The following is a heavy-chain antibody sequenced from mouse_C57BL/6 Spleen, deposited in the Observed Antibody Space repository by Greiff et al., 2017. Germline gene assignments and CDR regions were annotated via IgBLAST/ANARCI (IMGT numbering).Heavy chain of an antibody. D-gene: IGHD1-1*01. CDR1: GYTFTDYY. CDR2: INPNNGGT. V-gene: IGHV1-26*01. CDR3: ARKGGSTVGYFDY. J-gene: IGHJ2*01. Sequence: EVQLQQSGPELVKPGASVKISCKASGYTFTDYYMNWVKQSHGKSLEWIGDINPNNGGTSYNQKFKGKATLTVDKSSSTAYMELRSLTSEDSAVYYCARKGGSTVGYFDYWGQGTTLTVSS.